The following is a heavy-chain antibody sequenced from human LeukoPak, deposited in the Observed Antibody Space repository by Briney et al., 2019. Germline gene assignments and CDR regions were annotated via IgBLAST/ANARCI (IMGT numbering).Heavy chain of an antibody. CDR3: ARDRGAAAFDLFGY. Sequence: PGGSLRLSCVTSGFIFSNHDMHWVRQAPGKGLEWLAVIWYDGSNENYADSVKGRFTISRDHSKNTVYLQMSSLRVEDTAVYYCARDRGAAAFDLFGYLGQGTLVTVSS. D-gene: IGHD3-10*01. V-gene: IGHV3-33*01. J-gene: IGHJ4*02. CDR2: IWYDGSNE. CDR1: GFIFSNHD.